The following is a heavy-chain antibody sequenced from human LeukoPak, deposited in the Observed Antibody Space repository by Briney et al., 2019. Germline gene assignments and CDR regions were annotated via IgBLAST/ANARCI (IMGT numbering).Heavy chain of an antibody. CDR2: NYSGGST. V-gene: IGHV3-53*01. Sequence: GGSLRLSCAASGFTVSSNYMSWVRQAPGKGLEWVSVNYSGGSTYYADSVKGRFTISRDNSKNTLYLQMNSLRAEDTAVYYCAREAATTVTTWGGIDYWGQGTLVTVSS. J-gene: IGHJ4*02. CDR3: AREAATTVTTWGGIDY. D-gene: IGHD4-17*01. CDR1: GFTVSSNY.